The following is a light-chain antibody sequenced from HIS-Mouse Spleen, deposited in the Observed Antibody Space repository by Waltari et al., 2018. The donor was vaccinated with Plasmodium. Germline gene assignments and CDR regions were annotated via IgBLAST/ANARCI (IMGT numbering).Light chain of an antibody. CDR2: EDS. CDR1: ALPKKY. J-gene: IGLJ3*02. Sequence: SYELTQPPSVSVSPGQTARITCSGDALPKKYAYWYQQKSGQAPVLVIYEDSKRPSGSTERFSGSSYGTMATLTISGAQVEDEADYYCYSTDSSGNHRVFGGGTKLTVL. CDR3: YSTDSSGNHRV. V-gene: IGLV3-10*01.